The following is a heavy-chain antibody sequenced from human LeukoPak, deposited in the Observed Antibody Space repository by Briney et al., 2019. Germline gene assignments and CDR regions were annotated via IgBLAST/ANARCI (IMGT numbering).Heavy chain of an antibody. Sequence: ASVKVSCKASGYTFTGYYMHWVRQAPGQGLEWMGWINPNSGGTNYAQKFQGRVTMTRDTSNSTAYMELSRLRSDDTAVYYCARWYYDILTGYYYFDYWGQGTLVTVSS. J-gene: IGHJ4*02. V-gene: IGHV1-2*02. D-gene: IGHD3-9*01. CDR3: ARWYYDILTGYYYFDY. CDR1: GYTFTGYY. CDR2: INPNSGGT.